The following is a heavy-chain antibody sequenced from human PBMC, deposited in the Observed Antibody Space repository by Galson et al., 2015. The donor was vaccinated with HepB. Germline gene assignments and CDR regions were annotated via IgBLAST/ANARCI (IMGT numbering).Heavy chain of an antibody. D-gene: IGHD5-12*01. V-gene: IGHV3-30*04. J-gene: IGHJ4*02. CDR2: ISYDESNK. CDR3: ASPRVATIAGFDY. Sequence: SLRLSCAASGFTFSSYAMHWVRQAPGKGLEWVAVISYDESNKYYADSVKGRFTISRDNSKNTLYLQMNSLRAEDTAVYYCASPRVATIAGFDYWGQGTLVTVSS. CDR1: GFTFSSYA.